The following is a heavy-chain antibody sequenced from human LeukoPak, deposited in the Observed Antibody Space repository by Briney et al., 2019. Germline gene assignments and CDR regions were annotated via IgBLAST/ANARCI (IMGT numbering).Heavy chain of an antibody. D-gene: IGHD4-17*01. CDR3: AKHQVRSHDY. J-gene: IGHJ4*02. Sequence: GGSLRLSCAASGFTVGNNYMKWIRQAPGKGLEWVSLIYSGGSTYYADSVKGRFTISRDNSKNTLYLQMSSLRAEDTAVYYCAKHQVRSHDYWGQGTLVTVSS. V-gene: IGHV3-53*01. CDR2: IYSGGST. CDR1: GFTVGNNY.